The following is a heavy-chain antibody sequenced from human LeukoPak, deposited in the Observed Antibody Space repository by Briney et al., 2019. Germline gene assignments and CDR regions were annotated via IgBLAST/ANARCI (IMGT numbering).Heavy chain of an antibody. CDR3: AKDSLSTVAYWYFDL. Sequence: HPGGSLRLSCAASGFTFSIYAMSWVRQAPGKGLEWVSTISGSGGSTYFADSVRGRFTISRDNSKNTLYLQMNSLRAEDTAVYYCAKDSLSTVAYWYFDLWGRGTLVTVSS. CDR1: GFTFSIYA. J-gene: IGHJ2*01. CDR2: ISGSGGST. D-gene: IGHD4-17*01. V-gene: IGHV3-23*01.